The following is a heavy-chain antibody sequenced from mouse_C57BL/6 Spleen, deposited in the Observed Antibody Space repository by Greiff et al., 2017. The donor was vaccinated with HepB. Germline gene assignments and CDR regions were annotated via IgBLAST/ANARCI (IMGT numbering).Heavy chain of an antibody. V-gene: IGHV1-85*01. CDR3: ARYGPFDY. D-gene: IGHD1-1*02. Sequence: VKLLESGPELVKPGASVKLSCKASGYTFTSYEINWVKQRPGQGLEWIGWIYPRDGSTKYNEKFKGKATLTVDTSSSTAYMELHSLTSEDSAVYFCARYGPFDYWGQGTTLTVSS. CDR1: GYTFTSYE. J-gene: IGHJ2*01. CDR2: IYPRDGST.